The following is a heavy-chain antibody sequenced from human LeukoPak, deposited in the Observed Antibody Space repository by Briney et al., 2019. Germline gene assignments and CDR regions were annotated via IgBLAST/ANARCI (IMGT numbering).Heavy chain of an antibody. V-gene: IGHV1-69*01. CDR3: ATYDYGDPLARYAEYFQH. CDR2: IIPIFGTA. CDR1: GGTFSSYA. J-gene: IGHJ1*01. Sequence: ASVKVSCEASGGTFSSYAISWVRQAPGQGLEWMGGIIPIFGTANYAQKFQGRVTITADESTSTAYMELSSLRSEDTAVYYCATYDYGDPLARYAEYFQHWGQGTLVTVSS. D-gene: IGHD4-17*01.